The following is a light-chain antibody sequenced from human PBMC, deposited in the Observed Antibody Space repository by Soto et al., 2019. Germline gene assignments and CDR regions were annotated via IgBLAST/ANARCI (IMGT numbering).Light chain of an antibody. V-gene: IGKV3D-11*03. CDR1: QYINTR. J-gene: IGKJ1*01. Sequence: EIVLTQSPATLSSFPGDRVTLSCRASQYINTRLAWYQHRPGQAPRLLIYQTSIRAAGIPARFSASGTGTDFTLTINSLAPEDFAIYYCHQRQSWPRTFGQGTKVDI. CDR3: HQRQSWPRT. CDR2: QTS.